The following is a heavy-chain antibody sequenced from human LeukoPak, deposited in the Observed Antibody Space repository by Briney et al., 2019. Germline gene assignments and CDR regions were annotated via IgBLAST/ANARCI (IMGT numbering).Heavy chain of an antibody. CDR3: ARHGGASSGWYFLRY. V-gene: IGHV4-34*01. CDR2: INHSGST. J-gene: IGHJ4*02. Sequence: SETLSLTCAVYGGSFSGYYWSWIRQPPGKGLEWIGEINHSGSTNYNPSLKSRVTISVDTSKNQFSLKLSSVTAADTAVYYCARHGGASSGWYFLRYWGQGTLVTVSS. D-gene: IGHD6-19*01. CDR1: GGSFSGYY.